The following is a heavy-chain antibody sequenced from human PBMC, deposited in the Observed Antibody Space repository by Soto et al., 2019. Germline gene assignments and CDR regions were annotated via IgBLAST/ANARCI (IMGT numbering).Heavy chain of an antibody. D-gene: IGHD7-27*01. CDR2: IGGTDGDSDGVP. V-gene: IGHV3-23*01. Sequence: VQLLESGGDLVQPGGSLRLSCVASGFILNNYAMSWVRQAPGKGLEWVSTIGGTDGDSDGVPWYEDSVKGRFTISRDSSGNTVFLHMYNLRPEDSALYSCVKRGRNWGAFDFWGQGTTVVVSS. CDR1: GFILNNYA. J-gene: IGHJ3*01. CDR3: VKRGRNWGAFDF.